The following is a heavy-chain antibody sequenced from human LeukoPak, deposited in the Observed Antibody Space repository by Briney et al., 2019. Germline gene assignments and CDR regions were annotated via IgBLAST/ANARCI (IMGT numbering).Heavy chain of an antibody. CDR3: ARDRSGSYPYYFDY. CDR1: GFTFSDYS. D-gene: IGHD1-26*01. V-gene: IGHV3-21*01. J-gene: IGHJ4*02. CDR2: ISSRSAYI. Sequence: GGSLRLSCAASGFTFSDYSMNWVRQAPGKGLEWVSTISSRSAYIHYTDSVKGRFNISRDNAENSLYLQMNNLRADDTAVYYCARDRSGSYPYYFDYWGQGTLVTVSS.